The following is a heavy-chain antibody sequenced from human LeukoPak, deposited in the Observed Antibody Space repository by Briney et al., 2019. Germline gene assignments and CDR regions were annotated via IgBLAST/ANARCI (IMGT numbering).Heavy chain of an antibody. CDR1: GFTFSSFA. J-gene: IGHJ4*02. Sequence: GGSLRLSCAASGFTFSSFAMIWVRQAPGKGLEWVSPISGSGGSTYYADSVKGRFTISRDNSKNTLYLQMNSLRAEDTAVYYCARDRLGDYDHSGYYDKWGQGTLVTVSS. CDR2: ISGSGGST. CDR3: ARDRLGDYDHSGYYDK. V-gene: IGHV3-23*01. D-gene: IGHD3-22*01.